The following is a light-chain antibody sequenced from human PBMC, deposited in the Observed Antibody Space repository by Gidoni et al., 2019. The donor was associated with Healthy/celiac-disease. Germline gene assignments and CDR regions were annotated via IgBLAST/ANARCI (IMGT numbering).Light chain of an antibody. CDR1: SSDVGGYNY. CDR3: SSYTSSSTVV. CDR2: EVS. J-gene: IGLJ2*01. V-gene: IGLV2-14*01. Sequence: QSALTHPPPVSGSPGQSITISCTGTSSDVGGYNYVSWYQQHPGKAPKLMIYEVSNRPSGVSNRFSGSKSGNTASLTISGLQAEDEADYYCSSYTSSSTVVFGGGTKLTVL.